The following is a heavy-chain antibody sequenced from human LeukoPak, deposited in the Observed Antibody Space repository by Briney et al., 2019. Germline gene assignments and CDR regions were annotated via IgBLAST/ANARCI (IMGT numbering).Heavy chain of an antibody. CDR1: GYTFSAYC. D-gene: IGHD6-19*01. J-gene: IGHJ4*02. CDR3: VRDLGISGWYAPPLGYFDS. V-gene: IGHV1-2*02. Sequence: ASVKVSCKASGYTFSAYCMHWVRQAPGQGLEWMGWINPKSGGTNYAQQFQDRVTMARDTSISSTYMELSRLKSDDTAVYYCVRDLGISGWYAPPLGYFDSWGQGTLVTVSS. CDR2: INPKSGGT.